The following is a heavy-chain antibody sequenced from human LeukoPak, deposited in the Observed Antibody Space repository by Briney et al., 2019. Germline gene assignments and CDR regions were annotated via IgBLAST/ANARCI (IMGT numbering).Heavy chain of an antibody. D-gene: IGHD6-13*01. Sequence: PGGSLRLSCAASGFTFSSYSMNWVRQAPGKGLEWVAFIRYDGSNKYYADSGKGRFTISRDNSKTTLYLQMNSLRAEDTAVYYCAKDTEYSSSLDYWGQGTLVTVSS. CDR1: GFTFSSYS. V-gene: IGHV3-30*02. CDR3: AKDTEYSSSLDY. CDR2: IRYDGSNK. J-gene: IGHJ4*02.